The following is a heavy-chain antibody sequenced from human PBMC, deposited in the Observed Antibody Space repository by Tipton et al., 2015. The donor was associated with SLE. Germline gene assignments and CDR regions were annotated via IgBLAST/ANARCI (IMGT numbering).Heavy chain of an antibody. CDR1: GGSVNSGSYY. Sequence: TLSLTCTVSGGSVNSGSYYWSWIRQPPGKGLEWIGEINHSGTTNSNPSLKSRVTISVDTSKNQFSLNLSSVTAADTAVYYCARDHYGYNHGIDYWGQGALVTVSS. CDR2: INHSGTT. J-gene: IGHJ4*02. V-gene: IGHV4-61*01. CDR3: ARDHYGYNHGIDY. D-gene: IGHD5-24*01.